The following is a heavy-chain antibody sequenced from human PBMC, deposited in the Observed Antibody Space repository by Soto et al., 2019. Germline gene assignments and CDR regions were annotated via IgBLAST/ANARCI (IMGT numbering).Heavy chain of an antibody. CDR3: AKVSVTTNYYYYGMDV. Sequence: EVQLLESGGGLVQPGGSLRLSCAASGFTFSSYAMSWVRQAPGKGLEWVSAISGSGGSTYYADSVKGRFTISRDNSKNTLYLKMNSLRAEDTAVYYSAKVSVTTNYYYYGMDVWGQGTTVTVSS. CDR1: GFTFSSYA. V-gene: IGHV3-23*01. CDR2: ISGSGGST. J-gene: IGHJ6*02. D-gene: IGHD4-17*01.